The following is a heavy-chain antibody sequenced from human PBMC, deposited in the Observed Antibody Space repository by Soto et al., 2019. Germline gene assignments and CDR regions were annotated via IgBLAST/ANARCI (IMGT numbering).Heavy chain of an antibody. V-gene: IGHV3-23*01. CDR1: GFTFSSYA. Sequence: GGSLRLSCAASGFTFSSYAMSWVRHAPGKGLESVSAIGGSGGSTYYADSVKGRFTISRDNSKNTLYLQMNSLRAEDTAVYYCAKETAAVAGALDYWGQGTLVTVSS. CDR2: IGGSGGST. CDR3: AKETAAVAGALDY. D-gene: IGHD6-19*01. J-gene: IGHJ4*02.